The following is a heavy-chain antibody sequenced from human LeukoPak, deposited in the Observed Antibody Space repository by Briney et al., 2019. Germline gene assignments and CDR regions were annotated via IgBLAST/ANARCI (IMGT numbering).Heavy chain of an antibody. V-gene: IGHV3-53*01. Sequence: QSGGSLRRSCAASGFTVSTNYMSWVRQAPGKGLEWVSVIYSGGRTYNADSVKGRFTISRDNSKSTLYLQMNSLRAEDTAVYYSARDHPPGDYWGQGTLVTVSS. J-gene: IGHJ4*02. CDR1: GFTVSTNY. CDR2: IYSGGRT. CDR3: ARDHPPGDY.